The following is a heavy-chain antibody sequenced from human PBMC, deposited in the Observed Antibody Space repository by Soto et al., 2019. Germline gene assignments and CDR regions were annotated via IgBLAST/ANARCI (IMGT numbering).Heavy chain of an antibody. CDR3: ARDHSGWYLSCFDY. V-gene: IGHV1-18*01. Sequence: QVQLVQSGAEVKKPGASVKVSCKASGYTFTNYGISWVRQAPGQGLEWMGWISAYSGNTNYAQKVQGRVTMTTDTSTSTAYMEMRSLRSDDTAVYYCARDHSGWYLSCFDYWGQGTLVTVST. J-gene: IGHJ4*02. CDR2: ISAYSGNT. CDR1: GYTFTNYG. D-gene: IGHD6-19*01.